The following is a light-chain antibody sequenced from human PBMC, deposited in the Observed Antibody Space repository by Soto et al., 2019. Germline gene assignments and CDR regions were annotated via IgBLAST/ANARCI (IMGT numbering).Light chain of an antibody. CDR2: GAS. V-gene: IGKV3-15*01. CDR3: HQYDKSAPT. J-gene: IGKJ1*01. Sequence: DIMMTQSPATLSVSPGERATLSCRASQSIIRNLAWYQQKPGQAPRLLIYGASTRATGIPTRFSGSGSGTEFTLTINSLQSEDFVVYYCHQYDKSAPTFGPGTTVEIK. CDR1: QSIIRN.